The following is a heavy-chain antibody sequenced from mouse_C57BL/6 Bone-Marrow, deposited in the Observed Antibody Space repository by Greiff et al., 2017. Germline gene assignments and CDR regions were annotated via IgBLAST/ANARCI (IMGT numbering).Heavy chain of an antibody. D-gene: IGHD2-4*01. CDR3: ARSGYDYDSKAY. CDR2: IHPTSGST. V-gene: IGHV1-64*01. J-gene: IGHJ3*01. CDR1: GYTFTSYW. Sequence: VQLQQPGAELVKPGASVKLSCKASGYTFTSYWMHWVKQRPGQGLEWIGMIHPTSGSTNYNEKFKSKATLTVDKSSSTAYMQLSSLTSEDSAVYYCARSGYDYDSKAYWGQGTLVTVSA.